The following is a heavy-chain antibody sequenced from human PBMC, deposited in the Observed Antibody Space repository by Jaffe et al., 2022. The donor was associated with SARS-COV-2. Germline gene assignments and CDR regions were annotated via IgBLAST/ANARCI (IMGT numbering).Heavy chain of an antibody. Sequence: EVQLVESGGGLVQPGGSLRLSCAASGFTFSSYWMSWVRQAPGKGLEWVANIKQDGSEKYYVDSVKGRFTISRDNAKNSLYLQMNSLRAEDTAVYYCARDSDDFWSGYYTGWGQGTLVTVSS. D-gene: IGHD3-3*01. CDR3: ARDSDDFWSGYYTG. J-gene: IGHJ4*02. V-gene: IGHV3-7*01. CDR2: IKQDGSEK. CDR1: GFTFSSYW.